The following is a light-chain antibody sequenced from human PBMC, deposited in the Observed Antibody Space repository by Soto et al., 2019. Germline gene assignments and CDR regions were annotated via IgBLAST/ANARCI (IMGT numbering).Light chain of an antibody. CDR1: QSISHY. Sequence: DIQMTQSPSPLSASVGDTVTITCRASQSISHYLSWYQQKPGKAPQLLIYAPPNLQTGVPSTFSGCGFGTDFTLTISSLQPEDFAAYYCQQSYDMPWTFGPGTKVDIK. CDR2: APP. CDR3: QQSYDMPWT. V-gene: IGKV1-39*01. J-gene: IGKJ1*01.